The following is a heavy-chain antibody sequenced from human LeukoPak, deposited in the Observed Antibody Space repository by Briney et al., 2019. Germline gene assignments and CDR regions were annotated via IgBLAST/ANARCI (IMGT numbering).Heavy chain of an antibody. CDR3: ARITMVRGVMMANNWFDP. J-gene: IGHJ5*02. Sequence: ASVKVSCKASGYTFTSYGISWVRQAPGQGLEWMGWISAYNGNTNYAQKLQGRVTMTTDTPTSTAYMELRSLRSDDTAVYYCARITMVRGVMMANNWFDPWGQGTLVTVSS. D-gene: IGHD3-10*01. CDR2: ISAYNGNT. CDR1: GYTFTSYG. V-gene: IGHV1-18*01.